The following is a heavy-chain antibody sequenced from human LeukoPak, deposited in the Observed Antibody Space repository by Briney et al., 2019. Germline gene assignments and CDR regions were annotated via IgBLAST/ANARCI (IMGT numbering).Heavy chain of an antibody. V-gene: IGHV3-48*01. Sequence: GGSLRLSCAASGFTFSSYSMNWVRQAPGKGLEWVSYMSSSSTIYYADSVKGRFTISRDNSRNTLYLQMNSLRVEDTALFYCAKDFSSGYLGDGFDIWGQGTMVTVSA. CDR3: AKDFSSGYLGDGFDI. J-gene: IGHJ3*02. D-gene: IGHD3-22*01. CDR2: MSSSSTI. CDR1: GFTFSSYS.